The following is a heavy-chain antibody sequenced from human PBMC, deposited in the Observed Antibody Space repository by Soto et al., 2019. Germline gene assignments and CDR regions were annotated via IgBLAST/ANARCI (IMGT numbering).Heavy chain of an antibody. J-gene: IGHJ4*02. CDR1: GFTFSNAW. D-gene: IGHD6-19*01. CDR3: TTEFNQLVAGSPLFDY. CDR2: IKSKTDGGTT. Sequence: PGGSLRLSCAASGFTFSNAWMNWVRQAPGKGLEWVGRIKSKTDGGTTDYAAPVKDRFTISRDDSKNTLYLQMNSLKTEDTAVYYCTTEFNQLVAGSPLFDYWGQGTLVTVSS. V-gene: IGHV3-15*07.